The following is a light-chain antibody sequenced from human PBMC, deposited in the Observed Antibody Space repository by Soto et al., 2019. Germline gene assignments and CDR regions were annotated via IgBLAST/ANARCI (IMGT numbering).Light chain of an antibody. CDR3: QQYNSYPYT. V-gene: IGKV1-5*03. CDR2: KAS. J-gene: IGKJ2*01. CDR1: QSISNW. Sequence: DIQMTQSPSTLSTSVGDRVTITCRASQSISNWLAWYQQKPGKAPKLLIYKASSLESGVPSRFSGSGPGTEFTLTISSLQPDDFATYYCQQYNSYPYTFGQGTKLEIK.